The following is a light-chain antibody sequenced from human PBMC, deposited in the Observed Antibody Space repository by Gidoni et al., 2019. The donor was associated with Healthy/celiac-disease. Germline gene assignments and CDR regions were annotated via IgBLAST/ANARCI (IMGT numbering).Light chain of an antibody. J-gene: IGKJ5*01. Sequence: LLLTQSPVTLSVSPGESATLSCRASQAVGSNYLAWYQQKPGQAPRLLIFGISTRATDIPDGFSGGGSGTEFILTSDSLQSEDYAVYYCQQYSQWPITFGQXTRLEIK. CDR1: QAVGSN. CDR3: QQYSQWPIT. V-gene: IGKV3-15*01. CDR2: GIS.